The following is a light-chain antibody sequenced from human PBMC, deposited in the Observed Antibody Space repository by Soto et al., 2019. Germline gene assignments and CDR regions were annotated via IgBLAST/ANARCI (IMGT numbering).Light chain of an antibody. CDR2: SNN. CDR1: SSNIGSNT. J-gene: IGLJ3*02. CDR3: AAWDDSLNGWV. V-gene: IGLV1-44*01. Sequence: QSVLTQPPSASGTPGPRGTISCSGSSSNIGSNTVIWYQQLPGTAPKLLIYSNNQRPSGVPDRFSGSKSGTSASLAISGLQSEDEADYYCAAWDDSLNGWVFGGGTKRTVL.